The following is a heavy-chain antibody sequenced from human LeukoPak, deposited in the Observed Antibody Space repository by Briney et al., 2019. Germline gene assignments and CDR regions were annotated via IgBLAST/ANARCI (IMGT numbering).Heavy chain of an antibody. J-gene: IGHJ6*03. D-gene: IGHD3-3*01. CDR2: IKQDGSEK. CDR1: GFTFSSYW. Sequence: GGSLRLSCAASGFTFSSYWMSWVRQAPGKGLEWVANIKQDGSEKYYVDSVKGRFTISRDNAKNSLYLQMNSLRAEDTAVYYCAKLASSDYDFWSGLAGEEVYYYYYMDVWGKGTTVTVSS. V-gene: IGHV3-7*01. CDR3: AKLASSDYDFWSGLAGEEVYYYYYMDV.